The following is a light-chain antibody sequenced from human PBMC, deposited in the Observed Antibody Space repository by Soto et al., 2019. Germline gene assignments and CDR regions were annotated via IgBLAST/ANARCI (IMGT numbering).Light chain of an antibody. V-gene: IGKV3-20*01. CDR3: QQYGTSPET. Sequence: EIVLTQSPGTLSLSPGERATPSCRASQIVSTTYLAWYQQKAGQAPRLLIYGASRRATGIPDRFSGSGSGTDFTLTISRLEPEDSAVYYCQQYGTSPETFGQGTKVDIK. J-gene: IGKJ1*01. CDR2: GAS. CDR1: QIVSTTY.